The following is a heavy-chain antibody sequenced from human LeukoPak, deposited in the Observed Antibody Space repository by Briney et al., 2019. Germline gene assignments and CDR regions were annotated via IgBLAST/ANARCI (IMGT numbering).Heavy chain of an antibody. Sequence: PGGSLRLSCAASGFTFSSYSMNWVRQAPGKGLEWVSSISSSSSYIYYADSVKGRFTISRDNAKNSLYLQMNSLRAEDTAVYYCARVVDYDFWSGPYYYYYYMDVWGKGTTVTVSS. J-gene: IGHJ6*03. CDR3: ARVVDYDFWSGPYYYYYYMDV. V-gene: IGHV3-21*01. D-gene: IGHD3-3*01. CDR1: GFTFSSYS. CDR2: ISSSSSYI.